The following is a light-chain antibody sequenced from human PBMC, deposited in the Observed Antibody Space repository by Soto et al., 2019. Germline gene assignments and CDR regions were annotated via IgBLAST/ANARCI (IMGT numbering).Light chain of an antibody. V-gene: IGLV2-8*01. J-gene: IGLJ1*01. Sequence: QAVVTQPPSASGSPGQSVTISCTGTSNDIGAYNYVSWYQHHPGKVPKLLIYEDFRRPSGVPDRFSASKSGNTASLTVSGLQPEDEADYYCLSYVGRETGVFGSGTKLTVL. CDR2: EDF. CDR1: SNDIGAYNY. CDR3: LSYVGRETGV.